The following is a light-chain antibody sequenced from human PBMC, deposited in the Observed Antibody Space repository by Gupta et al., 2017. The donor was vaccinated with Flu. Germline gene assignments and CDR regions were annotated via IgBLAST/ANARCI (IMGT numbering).Light chain of an antibody. J-gene: IGLJ3*02. Sequence: QSVLTQPPSASGTPGQTVTISCSGSNSNIVVNFVYWYRQFPGTAPELLIYRNNKRPSGVPDRFAGSKSGTSASLAISGLRSEDEADFYCATWDDRLSVWVFGGGTKLTVL. CDR3: ATWDDRLSVWV. CDR1: NSNIVVNF. CDR2: RNN. V-gene: IGLV1-47*01.